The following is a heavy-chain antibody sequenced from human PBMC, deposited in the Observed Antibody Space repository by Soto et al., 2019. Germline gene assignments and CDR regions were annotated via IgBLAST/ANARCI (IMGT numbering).Heavy chain of an antibody. CDR2: INPKSAAT. CDR1: GYSVSDYF. J-gene: IGHJ6*02. Sequence: ASVKVSCKASGYSVSDYFIQWVRQAPGQGLEWVAWINPKSAATNYAKKFQGRVSLTWDTSFSTAYMELTRLRPDDTAVYYCARIKLRLDYDHGMDAWAQGTPVT. CDR3: ARIKLRLDYDHGMDA. V-gene: IGHV1-2*02.